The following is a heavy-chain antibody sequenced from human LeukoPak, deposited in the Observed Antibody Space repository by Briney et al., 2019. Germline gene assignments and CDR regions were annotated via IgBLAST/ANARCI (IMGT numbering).Heavy chain of an antibody. CDR1: GFTFSSYW. CDR3: SRGRRFTHMEV. D-gene: IGHD3-16*01. J-gene: IGHJ6*03. Sequence: PGGPLRLSCAASGFTFSSYWMSWVRQAPGKGLEWVANIKQDGSEKYYVDSVKGRFTISRDNAKNSLYLQMNSLRAEDTAVYYCSRGRRFTHMEVWGKGTTVTVSS. V-gene: IGHV3-7*01. CDR2: IKQDGSEK.